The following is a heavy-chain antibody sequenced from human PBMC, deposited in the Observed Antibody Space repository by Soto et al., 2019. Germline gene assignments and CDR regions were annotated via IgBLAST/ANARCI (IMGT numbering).Heavy chain of an antibody. Sequence: GGSLRPSCAASGFTFSSYSMNWVRQAPGKGLEWVSYISSSSSTIYYADSVKGRFTISRDNAKNSLYLQMNSLRAEDTAVYYCARDYSNYFYYYYYMDVWGKGTTVTVSS. D-gene: IGHD4-4*01. J-gene: IGHJ6*03. V-gene: IGHV3-48*04. CDR3: ARDYSNYFYYYYYMDV. CDR2: ISSSSSTI. CDR1: GFTFSSYS.